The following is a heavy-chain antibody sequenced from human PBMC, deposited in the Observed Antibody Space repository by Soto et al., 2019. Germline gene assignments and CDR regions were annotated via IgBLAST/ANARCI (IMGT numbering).Heavy chain of an antibody. Sequence: SETLSLTCTVSGGSISSYYWSWIRQPAGKGLEWIGRIYTSGSTNYNPSLKSRVTMSVDTSKNQFSLKRSSVTAADTAVYYCAREFIGMAGPYYYYGMDVWGKGTTVTVSS. J-gene: IGHJ6*04. CDR1: GGSISSYY. CDR2: IYTSGST. D-gene: IGHD6-19*01. V-gene: IGHV4-4*07. CDR3: AREFIGMAGPYYYYGMDV.